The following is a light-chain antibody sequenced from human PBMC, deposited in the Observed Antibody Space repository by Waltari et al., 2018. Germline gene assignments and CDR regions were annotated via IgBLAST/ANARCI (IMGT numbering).Light chain of an antibody. J-gene: IGLJ2*01. V-gene: IGLV2-23*02. CDR3: CSYAGSSTFA. CDR2: DVT. Sequence: QSALTQPASVSGSPGQSITISCTGTSSDVGDYNYFSLYQQHPGQAPKLMIYDVTKRPSGVSNRFSGSKSGNTASLTISGLQAEDEGDYYCCSYAGSSTFAFGGGTKLTVL. CDR1: SSDVGDYNY.